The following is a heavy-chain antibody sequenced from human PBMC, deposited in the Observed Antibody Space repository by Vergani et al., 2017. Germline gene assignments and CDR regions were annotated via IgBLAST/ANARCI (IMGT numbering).Heavy chain of an antibody. CDR3: TTDPRYCGDCLCYWLRNHHYYGMDV. CDR1: GFSFRNAW. Sequence: EVQLVESGGGIVKPGGSLRLSCVASGFSFRNAWMNWVRRTPGKGLEWVGRIKSTFDRGTTDYAAAVKGRFTISRDDSKNTLFLQMNGLKTEDIGVYYDTTDPRYCGDCLCYWLRNHHYYGMDVWGQGTTVTVSS. J-gene: IGHJ6*02. D-gene: IGHD2-21*01. CDR2: IKSTFDRGTT. V-gene: IGHV3-15*07.